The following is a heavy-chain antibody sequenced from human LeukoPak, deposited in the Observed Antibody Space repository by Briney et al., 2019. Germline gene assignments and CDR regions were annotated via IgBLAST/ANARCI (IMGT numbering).Heavy chain of an antibody. CDR2: IYYIGTT. D-gene: IGHD6-13*01. CDR3: ARHHMSSWPTYYFDS. CDR1: GGSISNYH. Sequence: SETLSLTCTVSGGSISNYHWSWIRQPPGKGLEWIGFIYYIGTTNYNPSLKSRVTISVDTSKNQFSLKLSSVTAADTAVYYCARHHMSSWPTYYFDSWGQGTLVTVSS. J-gene: IGHJ4*02. V-gene: IGHV4-59*08.